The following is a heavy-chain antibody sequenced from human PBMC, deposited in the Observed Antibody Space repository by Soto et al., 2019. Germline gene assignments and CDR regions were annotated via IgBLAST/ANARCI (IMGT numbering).Heavy chain of an antibody. CDR3: VRYYDFWSGYWPGTPNYYYGMDV. V-gene: IGHV3-21*01. J-gene: IGHJ6*02. CDR1: GFTFSSYS. D-gene: IGHD3-3*01. CDR2: ISSSSSYI. Sequence: GGSLRLSCAASGFTFSSYSMNWVRQAPGKGLEWVSSISSSSSYIYYADSVKGRFTISRDNAKNSLYLQMNSLRAEDTAVYYCVRYYDFWSGYWPGTPNYYYGMDVWGQGTTVTDSS.